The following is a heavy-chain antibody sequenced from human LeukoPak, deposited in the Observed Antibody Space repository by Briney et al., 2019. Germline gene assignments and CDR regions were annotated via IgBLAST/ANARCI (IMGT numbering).Heavy chain of an antibody. CDR3: ARNGDYVVYYDY. D-gene: IGHD4-17*01. CDR1: GYTFTSYG. J-gene: IGHJ4*02. CDR2: IATYNGNT. Sequence: GASVKVSCKASGYTFTSYGISWVRQAPEQGPEWMGWIATYNGNTNYAQKFQGRVTMTTDTSTSTVYMELRSLRSDDTAVYYCARNGDYVVYYDYWGQGTLVTVSS. V-gene: IGHV1-18*01.